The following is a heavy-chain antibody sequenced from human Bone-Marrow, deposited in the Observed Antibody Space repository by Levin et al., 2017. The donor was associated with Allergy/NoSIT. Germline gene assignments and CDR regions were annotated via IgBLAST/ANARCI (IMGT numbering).Heavy chain of an antibody. CDR3: ARVISSRIYPLQVDY. Sequence: GASVKVSCKAFGYTFSSYSIGWVRQAPGQGLEWMGWISAYSGKRHSAQKFQGRVTMTSERSTMTAYMELRSLQSDDTAVYYCARVISSRIYPLQVDYWGQGTLVTVSS. V-gene: IGHV1-18*01. J-gene: IGHJ4*02. CDR1: GYTFSSYS. CDR2: ISAYSGKR. D-gene: IGHD6-13*01.